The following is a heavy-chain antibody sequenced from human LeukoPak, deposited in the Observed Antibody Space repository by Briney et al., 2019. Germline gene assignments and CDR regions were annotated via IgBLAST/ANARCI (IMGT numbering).Heavy chain of an antibody. D-gene: IGHD1-26*01. Sequence: GGSLRLSCAASGFIFTNYVMSWVRQAPGKGLEWVSAISGSGGSTYYADSVKGRFTISRDNSKNTLYLQMNSLRAEDTAVYYCTPRGSYGYWGQGTLVTVSS. CDR3: TPRGSYGY. CDR2: ISGSGGST. V-gene: IGHV3-23*01. J-gene: IGHJ4*02. CDR1: GFIFTNYV.